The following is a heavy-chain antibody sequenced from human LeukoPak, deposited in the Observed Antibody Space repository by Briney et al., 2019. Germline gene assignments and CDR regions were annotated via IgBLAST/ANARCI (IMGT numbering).Heavy chain of an antibody. D-gene: IGHD4-17*01. CDR3: ARDRAYGDYDGSTYYYYYYMDV. V-gene: IGHV4-61*02. Sequence: SQTLSLTCTVSGGSISSGSYYWSWIRQPAGKGLEWIGRINTSGSTNYNPSLKSRVTISVDTSKNQFSLKLSSVTAADTAVYYCARDRAYGDYDGSTYYYYYYMDVWGKGTTVTVSS. CDR1: GGSISSGSYY. CDR2: INTSGST. J-gene: IGHJ6*03.